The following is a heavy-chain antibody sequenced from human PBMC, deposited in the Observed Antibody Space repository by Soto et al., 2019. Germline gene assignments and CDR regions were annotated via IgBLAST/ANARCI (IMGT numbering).Heavy chain of an antibody. CDR2: INPSGGSP. CDR1: GHTFTSYY. J-gene: IGHJ4*02. Sequence: ASVKVSCKASGHTFTSYYVHWVRQAPGQGLEWMGIINPSGGSPSYAQRFQGRVTMTRDTSTSTVYMEMSSLRSEDTAVYYCARKPATATGAFDYWGQGTLVTVSS. V-gene: IGHV1-46*01. CDR3: ARKPATATGAFDY. D-gene: IGHD2-15*01.